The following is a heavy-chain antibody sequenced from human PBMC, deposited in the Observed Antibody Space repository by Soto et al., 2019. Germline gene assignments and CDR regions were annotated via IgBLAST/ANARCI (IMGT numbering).Heavy chain of an antibody. CDR3: ARGMSGSYFPPVYYYYGMDV. J-gene: IGHJ6*02. Sequence: ASVKVSCKASGGTFSSYAISWVRQAPGQGLEWMGGIIPIFGTANYAQKFQGRVTITADESTSTAYMELSSLRSEDTAVYYCARGMSGSYFPPVYYYYGMDVWGQGTTVTVSS. CDR2: IIPIFGTA. CDR1: GGTFSSYA. V-gene: IGHV1-69*13. D-gene: IGHD1-26*01.